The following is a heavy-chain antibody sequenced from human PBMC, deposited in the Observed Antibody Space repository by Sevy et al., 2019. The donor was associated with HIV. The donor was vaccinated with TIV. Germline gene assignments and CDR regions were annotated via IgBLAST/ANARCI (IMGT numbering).Heavy chain of an antibody. J-gene: IGHJ4*02. CDR2: INWNGGST. Sequence: GGYLRLSCAASGFTFDDYGMSWVRQAPGKGLEWVSGINWNGGSTGYADSVKGRFTISRDNAKNSLYLQMNSLGAQDTALYYCARAWGWYFAPSDYWGQGTQVTVSS. V-gene: IGHV3-20*04. CDR1: GFTFDDYG. D-gene: IGHD6-19*01. CDR3: ARAWGWYFAPSDY.